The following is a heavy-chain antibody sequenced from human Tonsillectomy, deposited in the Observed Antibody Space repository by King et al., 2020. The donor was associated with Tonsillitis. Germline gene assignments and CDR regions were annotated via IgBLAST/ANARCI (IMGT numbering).Heavy chain of an antibody. Sequence: VQLVESGAEVKKPGASVKVSCKASGYTFTGYYIHWVRQAPGQGLEWMGWINPNSGGTNYAQKFQGRATMSRDTSISTAYMELSRLRSDDTAVYYCARDSRRRSYDSTAYPTEALEIWGQGTMVTVSS. CDR3: ARDSRRRSYDSTAYPTEALEI. V-gene: IGHV1-2*02. J-gene: IGHJ3*02. CDR2: INPNSGGT. CDR1: GYTFTGYY. D-gene: IGHD3-22*01.